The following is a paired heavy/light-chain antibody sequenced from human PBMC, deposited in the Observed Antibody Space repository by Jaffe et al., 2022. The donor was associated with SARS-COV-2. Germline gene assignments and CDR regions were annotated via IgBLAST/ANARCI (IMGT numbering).Light chain of an antibody. Sequence: QSALTQPPSASGSPGQSVTISCTGTSSDVGAYNYVSWYQQHPGKAPKLMISEVSKRPSGIPDRFSGSKSGNTASLTVSGLQAEDEADYYCSSYTGSNDYVFGTGTKVTVL. V-gene: IGLV2-8*01. J-gene: IGLJ1*01. CDR2: EVS. CDR1: SSDVGAYNY. CDR3: SSYTGSNDYV.
Heavy chain of an antibody. CDR3: ARDNRAYSDRSGYSFDY. Sequence: QVQLVESGGGLVKPGGSLRLSCAASGFTFRDYYMSWIRQAPGKGLEWVSYISASGSTIYYADSVKGRFTISRDNAKNSLYLQMNSLRAEDTAVYYCARDNRAYSDRSGYSFDYWGQGTLVTVSS. CDR1: GFTFRDYY. CDR2: ISASGSTI. J-gene: IGHJ4*02. V-gene: IGHV3-11*01. D-gene: IGHD3-22*01.